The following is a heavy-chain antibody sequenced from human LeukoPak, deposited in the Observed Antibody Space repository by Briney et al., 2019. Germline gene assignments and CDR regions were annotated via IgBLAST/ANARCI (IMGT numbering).Heavy chain of an antibody. Sequence: GGSLRLSCAASGFTFSSYAMHWVRQAPGKGLEWVAVISYDGSNKYYADSVKGRFTISRDNSKNTLYLQMNSLRAEDTAVYYCARDETDFWSGYCTENYGMDVWGQGTTVTVSS. CDR3: ARDETDFWSGYCTENYGMDV. D-gene: IGHD3-3*01. J-gene: IGHJ6*02. V-gene: IGHV3-30-3*01. CDR1: GFTFSSYA. CDR2: ISYDGSNK.